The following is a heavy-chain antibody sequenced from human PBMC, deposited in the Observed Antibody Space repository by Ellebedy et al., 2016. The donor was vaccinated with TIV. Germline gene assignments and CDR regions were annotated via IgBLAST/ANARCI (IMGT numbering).Heavy chain of an antibody. Sequence: ASVKVSCXASGYTFTGYYMHWVRQAPGQGLEWMGWINPNSGGTNYAQKFQGWVTMTRDTSISTAYMELSSLRSEDTAVYYCARDLIGYNYNYFDYWGQGTLVTVSS. D-gene: IGHD5-24*01. CDR1: GYTFTGYY. J-gene: IGHJ4*02. V-gene: IGHV1-2*04. CDR2: INPNSGGT. CDR3: ARDLIGYNYNYFDY.